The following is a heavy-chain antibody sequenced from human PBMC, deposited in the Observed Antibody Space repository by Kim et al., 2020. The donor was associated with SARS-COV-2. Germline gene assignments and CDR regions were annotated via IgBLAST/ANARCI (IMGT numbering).Heavy chain of an antibody. Sequence: ASVKGRFTIARDNAKDTVYLQMNSLRAEDAAVYYCARVGTFCTGGSCYDYWGQGTLVTVSS. CDR3: ARVGTFCTGGSCYDY. V-gene: IGHV3-74*01. D-gene: IGHD2-15*01. J-gene: IGHJ4*02.